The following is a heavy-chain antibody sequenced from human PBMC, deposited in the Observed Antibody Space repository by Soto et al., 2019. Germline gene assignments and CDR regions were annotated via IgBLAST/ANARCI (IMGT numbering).Heavy chain of an antibody. V-gene: IGHV4-34*01. CDR1: GGSFSGYY. J-gene: IGHJ5*02. CDR2: INHSGST. D-gene: IGHD6-13*01. CDR3: ASPFGGAAAGTWSWFYP. Sequence: PSETLSLTCAVYGGSFSGYYWSWIRQPPGKGLEWIGEINHSGSTNYNPSLKSRVTISVDTSKNQFSLKLSSVTAADTAVYYCASPFGGAAAGTWSWFYPWGQGTLVTVSS.